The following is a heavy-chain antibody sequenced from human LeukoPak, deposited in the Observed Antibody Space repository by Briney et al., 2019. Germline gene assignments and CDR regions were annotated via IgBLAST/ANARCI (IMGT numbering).Heavy chain of an antibody. Sequence: ASVKVSCKASGYTFTGYYMHWVRQAPGQGLEWMGWINPNSGGTNYAQKFQGRVTMTRDTSISTAYMELSRLRSDDTAVYYCGRMGGGDSSSWAFDYWGQGTLVTVSS. CDR1: GYTFTGYY. V-gene: IGHV1-2*02. D-gene: IGHD6-13*01. J-gene: IGHJ4*02. CDR3: GRMGGGDSSSWAFDY. CDR2: INPNSGGT.